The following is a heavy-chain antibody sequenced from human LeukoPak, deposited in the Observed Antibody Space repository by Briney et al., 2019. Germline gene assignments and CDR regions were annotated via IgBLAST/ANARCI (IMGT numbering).Heavy chain of an antibody. CDR3: AREFWGTMVRGAAMDA. CDR2: IIPAFGMP. Sequence: SVKVSCKASGGTLNSYTINWVRQAPGEGLEWMGTIIPAFGMPNYAQRFKDRVTITSDNNTSTAYMELSSLRSEDTAVYYCAREFWGTMVRGAAMDAWGQGTTVTVSS. V-gene: IGHV1-69*02. J-gene: IGHJ6*02. CDR1: GGTLNSYT. D-gene: IGHD3-10*01.